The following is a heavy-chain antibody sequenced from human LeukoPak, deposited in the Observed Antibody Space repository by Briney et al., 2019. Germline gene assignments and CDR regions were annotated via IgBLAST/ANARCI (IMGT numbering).Heavy chain of an antibody. J-gene: IGHJ6*03. D-gene: IGHD1-26*01. V-gene: IGHV4-61*02. CDR1: GGSISSGSYY. CDR2: IYTSGST. CDR3: ARAKKRSGRSRNFYLDV. Sequence: SQTLSLTCTVSGGSISSGSYYWSWIRQPAGKGLEWIGRIYTSGSTNYNPSLKSRVTISVDTSKNQFSPKLSSVTAADTAVYYCARAKKRSGRSRNFYLDVWGKGTTVTVSS.